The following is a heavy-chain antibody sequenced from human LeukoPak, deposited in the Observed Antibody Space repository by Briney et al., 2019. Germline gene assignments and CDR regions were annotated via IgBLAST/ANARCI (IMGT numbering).Heavy chain of an antibody. J-gene: IGHJ4*02. CDR1: GFTFDDYA. CDR2: ISYDGSNK. Sequence: GGSLRLSCAASGFTFDDYAMHWVRQAPGKGLEWVAVISYDGSNKYYADSVKGRFTISRDHSKNTLYLQMNSLRAEDTAVYYCARRAGAYSHPYDYWGQGTLVTVSS. D-gene: IGHD4/OR15-4a*01. CDR3: ARRAGAYSHPYDY. V-gene: IGHV3-30*14.